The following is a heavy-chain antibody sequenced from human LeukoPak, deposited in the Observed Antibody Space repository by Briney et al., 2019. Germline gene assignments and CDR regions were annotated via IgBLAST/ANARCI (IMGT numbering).Heavy chain of an antibody. D-gene: IGHD1-1*01. CDR3: ARDRGTWNDDGFDY. V-gene: IGHV1-69*06. Sequence: ASVKVSCKASGGTFSSYAISWVRQAPGQGLEWMGGIIPIFGTANYAQKFQGRVTITADKSTSTAYMELSSLRSEDTAVYYCARDRGTWNDDGFDYWGQGTLVTVSP. CDR1: GGTFSSYA. J-gene: IGHJ4*02. CDR2: IIPIFGTA.